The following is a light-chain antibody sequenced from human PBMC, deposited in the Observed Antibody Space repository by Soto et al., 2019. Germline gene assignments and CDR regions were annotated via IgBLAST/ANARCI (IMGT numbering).Light chain of an antibody. CDR1: QGIRYD. CDR2: AAS. CDR3: QQDYDYPFT. V-gene: IGKV1-6*01. J-gene: IGKJ2*01. Sequence: AIQMTQSPSSLSASVGDRVTITCRASQGIRYDLAWFQQKPGKAPKLLTYAASTLQGGVPSRFSGSGSGRDFTLTISSLQPEDFASYYCQQDYDYPFTFGQGTKVEI.